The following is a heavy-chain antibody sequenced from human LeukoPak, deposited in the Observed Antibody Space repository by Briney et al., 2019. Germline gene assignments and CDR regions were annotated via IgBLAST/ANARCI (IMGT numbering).Heavy chain of an antibody. CDR3: ARVSRGNSVGGDY. CDR1: GGSNSRSSNY. J-gene: IGHJ4*02. Sequence: SETLSLTCTVSGGSNSRSSNYWGWIRQSPGKGLEWIGSIYYSGSTYYNPSLKSRVTISIDTSKNQFSLKLSSVTAADTAVYYCARVSRGNSVGGDYWGQGTLVTVSS. CDR2: IYYSGST. V-gene: IGHV4-39*07. D-gene: IGHD4-23*01.